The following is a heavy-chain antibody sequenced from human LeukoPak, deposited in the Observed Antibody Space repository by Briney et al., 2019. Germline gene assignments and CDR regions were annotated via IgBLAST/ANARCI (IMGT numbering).Heavy chain of an antibody. D-gene: IGHD3-22*01. CDR1: GISFSSHG. Sequence: GGSLRLSCAASGISFSSHGMHWVRQAPGKGLEWVAVIWYDGSNIYYADSVKGRFTISRDNSKNTLYLQMNSLRAEDTALYYCARARNDYDSNGFSLLDYWGQGTLVIVSS. CDR2: IWYDGSNI. CDR3: ARARNDYDSNGFSLLDY. V-gene: IGHV3-33*01. J-gene: IGHJ4*02.